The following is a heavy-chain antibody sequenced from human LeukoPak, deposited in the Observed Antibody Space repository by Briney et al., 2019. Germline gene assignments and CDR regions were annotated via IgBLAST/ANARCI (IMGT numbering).Heavy chain of an antibody. CDR3: ARDLIVVVVAATPDY. CDR1: GFTFSNYW. Sequence: GGSLRLSCAASGFTFSNYWMGWVRQPPGKGLQWVANIKDDGTKKYYVDSVKGRFTISRDNAKNSLYLQMNSLRAEDTAVYYCARDLIVVVVAATPDYWGQGTLVTVSS. J-gene: IGHJ4*02. CDR2: IKDDGTKK. D-gene: IGHD2-15*01. V-gene: IGHV3-7*01.